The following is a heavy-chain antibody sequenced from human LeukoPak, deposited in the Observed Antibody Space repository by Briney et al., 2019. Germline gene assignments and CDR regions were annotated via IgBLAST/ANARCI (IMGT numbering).Heavy chain of an antibody. CDR3: AGELEPTYYYYGMDV. V-gene: IGHV1-2*02. Sequence: ASVKVSCKASGYTFTGYYMHWVRQAPGQGLEWMGWINPNSGGTNYAQKFQGRVTMTRDTSISTAYMELSRLRSDDTAVYYCAGELEPTYYYYGMDVWGQGTTVTVSS. CDR2: INPNSGGT. CDR1: GYTFTGYY. J-gene: IGHJ6*02. D-gene: IGHD1-1*01.